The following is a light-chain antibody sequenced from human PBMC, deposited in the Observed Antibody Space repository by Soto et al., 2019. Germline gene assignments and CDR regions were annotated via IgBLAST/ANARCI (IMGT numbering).Light chain of an antibody. CDR3: QHYGTSAL. J-gene: IGKJ3*01. V-gene: IGKV3-20*01. CDR1: QSVSSSY. Sequence: EIVLTQSPGTLSLSPGERATLSCRASQSVSSSYLAWYQQKPGQAPRLLIYGASSRATGIPDRFSVSGSETDFTLTISRLETEDFAVYYCQHYGTSALFGPGTKVDIK. CDR2: GAS.